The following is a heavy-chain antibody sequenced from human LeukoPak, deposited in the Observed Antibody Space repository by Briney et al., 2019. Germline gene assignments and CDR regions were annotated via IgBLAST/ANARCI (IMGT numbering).Heavy chain of an antibody. J-gene: IGHJ4*02. CDR2: IIPIFGSA. Sequence: GASVKVSCKASGGTFSSYTITWVRQAPGQGLEWMGGIIPIFGSANYAQKFQGRVTITADESTSTAHMELSSLRSEDTAVYYCATATMVRDVHFDYWGQGTLVTVSS. D-gene: IGHD3-10*01. CDR3: ATATMVRDVHFDY. V-gene: IGHV1-69*13. CDR1: GGTFSSYT.